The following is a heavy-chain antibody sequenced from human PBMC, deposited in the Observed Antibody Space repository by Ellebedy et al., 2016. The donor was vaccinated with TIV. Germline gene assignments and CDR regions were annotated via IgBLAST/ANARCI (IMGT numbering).Heavy chain of an antibody. Sequence: GESLKISXPASGFIFGYYNMVWVRQAPGQGLQWVSYFSTCSNVKYYGDFVKGRFTVSRDNAKNSLFLQVSGLRAEDTAVYFCAKDLKQWLGTSPHYWGQGILVTVSS. D-gene: IGHD6-19*01. CDR3: AKDLKQWLGTSPHY. CDR1: GFIFGYYN. CDR2: FSTCSNVK. J-gene: IGHJ4*02. V-gene: IGHV3-48*01.